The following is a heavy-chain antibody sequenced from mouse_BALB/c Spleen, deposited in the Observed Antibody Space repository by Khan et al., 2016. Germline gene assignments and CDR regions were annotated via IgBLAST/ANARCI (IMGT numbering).Heavy chain of an antibody. V-gene: IGHV4-1*02. CDR2: INTDSSKT. D-gene: IGHD1-1*01. J-gene: IGHJ4*01. CDR3: ARRGYYVYFDN. CDR1: GFAFSSYW. Sequence: EVQLHESGGGLVQPGGSLKLSCAASGFAFSSYWMSWVRQAPGKGLEWIGEINTDSSKTNYTPALKAKVIITGDNAKSTLYLQVSKVRSEDTASYYCARRGYYVYFDNWGRGTSVTVSS.